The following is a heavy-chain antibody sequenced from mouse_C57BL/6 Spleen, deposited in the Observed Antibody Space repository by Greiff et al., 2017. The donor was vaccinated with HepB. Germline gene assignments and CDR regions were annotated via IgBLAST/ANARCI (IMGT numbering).Heavy chain of an antibody. CDR2: ISNGGGST. J-gene: IGHJ1*03. Sequence: DVQLVESGGGLVQPGGSLKLSCAASGFTFSDYYMYWVRQTPEKRLEWVAYISNGGGSTYYPDTVKGRFTISRDNAKNTLYLQMSRLKSEDTAMYYCARPNYGSSYDWYFDVWGTGTTVTVSS. D-gene: IGHD1-1*01. CDR1: GFTFSDYY. V-gene: IGHV5-12*01. CDR3: ARPNYGSSYDWYFDV.